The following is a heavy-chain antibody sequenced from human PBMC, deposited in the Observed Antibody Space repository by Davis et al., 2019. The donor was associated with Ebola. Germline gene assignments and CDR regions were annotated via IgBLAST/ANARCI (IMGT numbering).Heavy chain of an antibody. CDR1: GFTFSSYS. CDR3: AKDRAKDYYGMDV. V-gene: IGHV3-21*01. J-gene: IGHJ6*02. D-gene: IGHD3-10*01. CDR2: ISSSSSYI. Sequence: GGSLRLSCAASGFTFSSYSMNWVRQAPGKGLEWVSFISSSSSYIYYADSVKGRFTISRDNSKNTLYLQMNSLRAEDTAVYYCAKDRAKDYYGMDVWGQGTTVTVSS.